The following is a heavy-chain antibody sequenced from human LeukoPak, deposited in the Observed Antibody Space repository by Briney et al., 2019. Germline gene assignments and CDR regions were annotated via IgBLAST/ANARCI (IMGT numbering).Heavy chain of an antibody. CDR3: ARLPDLRMRYFDWLPEAWFDP. CDR1: GFTFSSYW. Sequence: PGGSLRLSCAASGFTFSSYWMSWVRQAPGKGLEWVANIKQDGSEKYYVDSVKGRFTISRDNAKNSLYLQMNSLRAEDTAVYYCARLPDLRMRYFDWLPEAWFDPWGQGTLVTVSS. J-gene: IGHJ5*02. V-gene: IGHV3-7*03. CDR2: IKQDGSEK. D-gene: IGHD3-9*01.